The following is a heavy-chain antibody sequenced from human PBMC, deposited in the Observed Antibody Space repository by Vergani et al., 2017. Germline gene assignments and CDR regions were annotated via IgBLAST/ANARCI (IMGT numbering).Heavy chain of an antibody. V-gene: IGHV5-10-1*03. CDR1: GYSFTTYW. D-gene: IGHD2-2*01. CDR3: ACSSTSWHNLDYFDY. J-gene: IGHJ4*02. CDR2: IDPSDSYT. Sequence: EVQLVQSGAEVKEPGESLTISCKGSGYSFTTYWITWVRQMPGKGLEWMGRIDPSDSYTNYSPSFQGHVTISADTSISTAYRQWSSLKASDTAMYYCACSSTSWHNLDYFDYWGQGTLVTVSS.